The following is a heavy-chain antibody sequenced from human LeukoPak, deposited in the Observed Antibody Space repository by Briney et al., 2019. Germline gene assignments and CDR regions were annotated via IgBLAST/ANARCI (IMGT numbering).Heavy chain of an antibody. Sequence: SLRLSCAASGFTFSSYAMKWVRQAPGKGLEWVSNISGRGGKKYYEDSVKGGFTISRDNSKNTLYLQMNSLRAEDTAIYYCAKGKVGHYPYYGMDVWGQGTTVTVSS. J-gene: IGHJ6*02. CDR2: ISGRGGKK. V-gene: IGHV3-23*01. D-gene: IGHD2-15*01. CDR3: AKGKVGHYPYYGMDV. CDR1: GFTFSSYA.